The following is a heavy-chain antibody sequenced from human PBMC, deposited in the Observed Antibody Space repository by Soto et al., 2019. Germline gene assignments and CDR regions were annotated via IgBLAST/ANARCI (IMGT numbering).Heavy chain of an antibody. D-gene: IGHD1-20*01. Sequence: PVKVSCKASGFNFTSCAVPWVRQPRGQCIEWIGWIVVGTGNTNYAQKFQERDTITKDMSTSTADREVISLGSGDTAFHYCAAGNRNCLFWGQGTLVTVSS. V-gene: IGHV1-58*01. CDR2: IVVGTGNT. CDR1: GFNFTSCA. CDR3: AAGNRNCLF. J-gene: IGHJ4*02.